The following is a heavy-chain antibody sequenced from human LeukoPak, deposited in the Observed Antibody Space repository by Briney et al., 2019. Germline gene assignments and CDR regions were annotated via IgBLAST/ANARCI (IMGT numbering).Heavy chain of an antibody. Sequence: PGGSLRLSCAASGFTFSDYYMSWIRQAPGKGLEWVSYISTSGTSIYYADSVKGRFTISRDNAKNSLYLQMNSLRAEDTAVYYCARGDQLLFMDVWGKGTTVTVSS. CDR3: ARGDQLLFMDV. V-gene: IGHV3-11*04. J-gene: IGHJ6*03. CDR2: ISTSGTSI. D-gene: IGHD2-2*01. CDR1: GFTFSDYY.